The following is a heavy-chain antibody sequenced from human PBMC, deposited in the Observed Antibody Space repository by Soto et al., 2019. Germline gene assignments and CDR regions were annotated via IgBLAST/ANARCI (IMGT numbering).Heavy chain of an antibody. Sequence: EVQLLESGGGLVQPGGSLRLSCAASGFTFRSYDMSWVRQAPGKGLEWVSTISGSGGTTYYADSVKGRFTILRDNSKITLYLQMNTMRAEDTAVYFCARKGGHRDAFDSWGQGTMVTGSS. CDR3: ARKGGHRDAFDS. J-gene: IGHJ3*02. CDR2: ISGSGGTT. V-gene: IGHV3-23*01. CDR1: GFTFRSYD. D-gene: IGHD3-16*01.